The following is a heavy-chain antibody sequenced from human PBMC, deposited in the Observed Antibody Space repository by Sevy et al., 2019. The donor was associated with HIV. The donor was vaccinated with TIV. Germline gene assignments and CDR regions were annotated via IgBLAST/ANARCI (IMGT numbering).Heavy chain of an antibody. CDR3: ARRSAAGGLSFDY. CDR2: ISGYNGNT. V-gene: IGHV1-18*01. Sequence: ASVKVSCKTSGYMITSYGINWVRQAPGQGLEWMGWISGYNGNTKYAQNFQGRVTMTIDTSTSTAYMELRSLRSDDTAVYFCARRSAAGGLSFDYWGQGTLVTVSS. CDR1: GYMITSYG. D-gene: IGHD2-15*01. J-gene: IGHJ4*02.